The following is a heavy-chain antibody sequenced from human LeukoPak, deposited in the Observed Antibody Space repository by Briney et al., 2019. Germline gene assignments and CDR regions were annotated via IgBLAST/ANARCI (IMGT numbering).Heavy chain of an antibody. D-gene: IGHD6-13*01. CDR1: GGSISSYY. CDR2: IYYSGST. V-gene: IGHV4-59*01. J-gene: IGHJ4*02. Sequence: SETLSLTCTVSGGSISSYYWSWIRQPPGKGLEWIGYIYYSGSTNYNPSLKSRVTISVDTSKNQFSLKLSSVTAADTAVYYCAREPYSSSWYYFDYWGQGTLVTVPS. CDR3: AREPYSSSWYYFDY.